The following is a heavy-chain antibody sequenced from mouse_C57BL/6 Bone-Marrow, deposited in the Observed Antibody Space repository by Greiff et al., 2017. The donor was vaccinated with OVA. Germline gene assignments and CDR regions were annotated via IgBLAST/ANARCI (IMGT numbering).Heavy chain of an antibody. D-gene: IGHD1-1*01. Sequence: QVQLQQSGAELMKPGASVKLSCKATGYTFTGYWIEWVKQRPGHGLEWIGEILPGNGSTNYNEKFKGKATFTADTSSNTAYRQLSSLTTEDSAIYYCARYYGSSYGYLDGWGTGTTVTVAS. CDR1: GYTFTGYW. CDR3: ARYYGSSYGYLDG. CDR2: ILPGNGST. J-gene: IGHJ1*03. V-gene: IGHV1-9*01.